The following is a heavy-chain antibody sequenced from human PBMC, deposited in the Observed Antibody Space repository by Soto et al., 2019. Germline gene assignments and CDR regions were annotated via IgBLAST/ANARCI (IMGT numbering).Heavy chain of an antibody. CDR2: ISGSGGST. Sequence: GGSLRLSCAASGFTFSSYAMSWVRQAPGKGLEWVSAISGSGGSTYYADSVKGRFTISRDNSKNTLYLQMNSLRAEDTAVYYCAKDRAITMIVVAKEGDTTFDYWGQGTLVTVSS. CDR3: AKDRAITMIVVAKEGDTTFDY. V-gene: IGHV3-23*01. J-gene: IGHJ4*02. D-gene: IGHD3-22*01. CDR1: GFTFSSYA.